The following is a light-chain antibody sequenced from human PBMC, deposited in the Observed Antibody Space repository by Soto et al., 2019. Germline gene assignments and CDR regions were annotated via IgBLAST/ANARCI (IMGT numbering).Light chain of an antibody. Sequence: DIVMTQSPDSLAVSLGERATINCKSSQSVSSSFLAWYQQKPGQAPRLLIYGASNRATGIPDRFSGSGSGTDFTLTISRLEPEDFAVYYCQQYVTSPWAFGQGTKVDIK. CDR3: QQYVTSPWA. J-gene: IGKJ1*01. CDR1: QSVSSSF. V-gene: IGKV3-20*01. CDR2: GAS.